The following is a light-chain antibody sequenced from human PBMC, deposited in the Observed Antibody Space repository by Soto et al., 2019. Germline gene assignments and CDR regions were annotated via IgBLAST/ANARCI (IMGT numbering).Light chain of an antibody. CDR1: QSFSSS. V-gene: IGKV3-11*01. Sequence: IVLTQPPATRSLSPGERATLSCRASQSFSSSLAWYHQKPGQAPRLLIYDASNRATGIPARSSGSGSGSDFTLTIISLEPEDISFYYCQQSTNWPLTFGGGTKVDIK. CDR3: QQSTNWPLT. J-gene: IGKJ4*01. CDR2: DAS.